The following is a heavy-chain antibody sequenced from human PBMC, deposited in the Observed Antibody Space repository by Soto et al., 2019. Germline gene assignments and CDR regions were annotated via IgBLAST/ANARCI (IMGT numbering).Heavy chain of an antibody. D-gene: IGHD6-19*01. Sequence: GGSLRLSCAASGFTFSSYGMHWVRQAPGKGLEWVAVISYDGSNKYYADSVKGRFTISRDNSKNTLYLQMNSLRAEDTAVYYCAKDGIAVAGDYIGYFYGQKFDYWGQGTLVTVSS. V-gene: IGHV3-30*18. CDR1: GFTFSSYG. CDR2: ISYDGSNK. CDR3: AKDGIAVAGDYIGYFYGQKFDY. J-gene: IGHJ4*02.